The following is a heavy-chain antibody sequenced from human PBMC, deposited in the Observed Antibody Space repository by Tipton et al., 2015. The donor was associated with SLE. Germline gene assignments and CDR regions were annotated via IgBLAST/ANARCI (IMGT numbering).Heavy chain of an antibody. J-gene: IGHJ4*02. CDR2: IYTGGST. D-gene: IGHD5-18*01. V-gene: IGHV4-4*08. CDR1: GDSITGDYY. Sequence: TLSLTCSVSGDSITGDYYWAWIRQPPGKGLEWIGYIYTGGSTNYNPSLKSRVTMSVDTSKRQISLRLNSVTAADTAVYYCARGRIQLWSYFDSWGPGTLLTVSS. CDR3: ARGRIQLWSYFDS.